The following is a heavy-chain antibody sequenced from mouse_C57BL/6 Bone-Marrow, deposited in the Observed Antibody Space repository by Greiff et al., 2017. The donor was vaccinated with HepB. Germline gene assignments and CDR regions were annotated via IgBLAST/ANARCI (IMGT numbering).Heavy chain of an antibody. J-gene: IGHJ2*01. V-gene: IGHV1-69*01. CDR3: ARSIYYDYLCYFDY. CDR2: IDPSDSYT. Sequence: VQLQQPGAELVMPGASVKLSCKASGYTFTSYWMHWVKQRPGQGLEWIGEIDPSDSYTNYNQKFKGKSTLTVDKSSSTAYMQLSSLTSEDSAVYYCARSIYYDYLCYFDYWGQGTTLTVSS. CDR1: GYTFTSYW. D-gene: IGHD2-4*01.